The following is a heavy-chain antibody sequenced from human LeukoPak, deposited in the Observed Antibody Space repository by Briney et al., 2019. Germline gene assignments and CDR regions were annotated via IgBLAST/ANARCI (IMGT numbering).Heavy chain of an antibody. CDR3: ARTLNLSGIDY. J-gene: IGHJ4*02. Sequence: SQTLSLTCTVSGGSISSGDYYWRWIRQPPGKGLEWIGYIYYSGSTYYNPSLKSRVTISVDTSKNQFSLKLSSVTAADTAVYYCARTLNLSGIDYWGQGTLVTVSS. V-gene: IGHV4-30-4*08. CDR2: IYYSGST. CDR1: GGSISSGDYY. D-gene: IGHD3-3*01.